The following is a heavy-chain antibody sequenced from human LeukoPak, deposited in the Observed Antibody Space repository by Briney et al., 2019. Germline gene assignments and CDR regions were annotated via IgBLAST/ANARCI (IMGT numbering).Heavy chain of an antibody. CDR2: IYPDDSDT. V-gene: IGHV5-51*01. D-gene: IGHD6-19*01. J-gene: IGHJ4*02. CDR1: GYTFTNYW. Sequence: PGESLKISCKGSGYTFTNYWIGWVRQMPGKGLEWMWIIYPDDSDTRYSPSFEGQVTMSADKSISIAYLEWNSLKASDSAMYYCARRGFMGSGWYPGDYWGQGTLVTVSS. CDR3: ARRGFMGSGWYPGDY.